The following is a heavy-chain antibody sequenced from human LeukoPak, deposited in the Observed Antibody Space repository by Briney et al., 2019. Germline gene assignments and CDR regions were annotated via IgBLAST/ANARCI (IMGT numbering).Heavy chain of an antibody. CDR2: IIPIFGTA. D-gene: IGHD6-13*01. Sequence: SVKVSCKASGGTFSRYAISWVRQAPGQGLEWMGGIIPIFGTANYAQKFQGRVTITTDESTSTAYMELSSLRSEDTAVYYCARDLGAAAGTYWFDPWGQGTLVTVSS. V-gene: IGHV1-69*05. CDR1: GGTFSRYA. J-gene: IGHJ5*02. CDR3: ARDLGAAAGTYWFDP.